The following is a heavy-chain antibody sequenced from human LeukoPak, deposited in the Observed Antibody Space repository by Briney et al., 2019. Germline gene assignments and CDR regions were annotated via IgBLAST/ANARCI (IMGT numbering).Heavy chain of an antibody. CDR3: ARGGGYSYGYNWFDP. D-gene: IGHD5-18*01. V-gene: IGHV1-69*04. Sequence: GASVKVSCKASGGTFSSYAISWVRQAPGQGLEWMGRIIPILGIANYAQKFQGRVTITADKSTSTAYMELSSLRSEDTAVYYCARGGGYSYGYNWFDPWGQGTLVTVSS. CDR2: IIPILGIA. CDR1: GGTFSSYA. J-gene: IGHJ5*02.